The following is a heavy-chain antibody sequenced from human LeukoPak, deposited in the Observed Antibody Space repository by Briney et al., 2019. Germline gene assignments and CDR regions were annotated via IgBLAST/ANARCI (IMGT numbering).Heavy chain of an antibody. CDR2: IYSGGSGST. CDR1: GFSVSSSY. V-gene: IGHV3-53*01. CDR3: AHRKATSWAHDY. J-gene: IGHJ4*02. Sequence: GGSLRLSCAASGFSVSSSYMSWVRQAPGKGLEWVSVIYSGGSGSTYYADSVKGRFTSSRDNSKNTLNLQMNSLRAEDTSVYYCAHRKATSWAHDYWGQGTLVTVSS. D-gene: IGHD2-2*01.